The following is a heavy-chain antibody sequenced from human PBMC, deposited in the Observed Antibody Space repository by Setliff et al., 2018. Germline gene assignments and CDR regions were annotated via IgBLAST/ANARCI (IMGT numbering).Heavy chain of an antibody. CDR1: GFTFSSYG. J-gene: IGHJ6*02. CDR2: IRYDGSNK. D-gene: IGHD1-26*01. CDR3: AGLTASREVYYYYGMDV. V-gene: IGHV3-30*02. Sequence: PGGSLRLSCAASGFTFSSYGMHWVRQAPGKGLEWVAFIRYDGSNKYYADSVKGRFTISRDNSKNTLYLQMNSLRAEDTAVYYCAGLTASREVYYYYGMDVWGQGTTVTVSS.